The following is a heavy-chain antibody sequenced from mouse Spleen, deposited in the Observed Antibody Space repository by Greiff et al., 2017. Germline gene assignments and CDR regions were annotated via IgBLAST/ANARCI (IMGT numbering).Heavy chain of an antibody. V-gene: IGHV1S81*02. J-gene: IGHJ2*01. CDR2: INPSNGGT. Sequence: VQLQQSGAELVKPGASVKLSCKASGYTFTSYYMYWVKQRPGQGLEWIGEINPSNGGTNYNEKFKSKATLTVDKSSSTAYMQLSSLTSGDSEVYYYARSGFFDYWGQGTTLTVSS. CDR3: ARSGFFDY. CDR1: GYTFTSYY. D-gene: IGHD3-2*02.